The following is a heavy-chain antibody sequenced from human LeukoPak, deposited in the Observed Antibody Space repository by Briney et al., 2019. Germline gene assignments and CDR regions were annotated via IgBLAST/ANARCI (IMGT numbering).Heavy chain of an antibody. D-gene: IGHD6-19*01. CDR1: GLTFSRNG. V-gene: IGHV3-23*01. J-gene: IGHJ4*02. CDR2: ISATGDYT. CDR3: ANPGRYTSGWVFPPSFDY. Sequence: GGSLRLSCAASGLTFSRNGMSWVRQAPGKGLEWVSSISATGDYTYYADPVKGRFTVSRDNSKNTLCLQMNSLRADDTAVYYCANPGRYTSGWVFPPSFDYWGQGTPVTVSS.